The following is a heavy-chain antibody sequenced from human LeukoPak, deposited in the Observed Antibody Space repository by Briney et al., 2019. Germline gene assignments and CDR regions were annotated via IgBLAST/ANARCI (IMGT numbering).Heavy chain of an antibody. Sequence: GESLKISCKGSGYSFTSYWIGWVRQMPGKGLEWMGIIYPGDSDTRYSPSFQGQVTISADKSISTAYLQWSSLKAPDTAMYYCATHSGWFGELLSPHFDYWGQGTLVTVSS. CDR3: ATHSGWFGELLSPHFDY. CDR1: GYSFTSYW. CDR2: IYPGDSDT. D-gene: IGHD3-10*01. V-gene: IGHV5-51*01. J-gene: IGHJ4*02.